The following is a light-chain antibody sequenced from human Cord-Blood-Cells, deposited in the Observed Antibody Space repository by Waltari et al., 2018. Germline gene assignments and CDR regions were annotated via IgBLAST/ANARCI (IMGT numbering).Light chain of an antibody. V-gene: IGKV3-15*01. Sequence: IVSTTSPATMPVYTEAIATLACRASQSVSSYVAWYQQKPGQAPRLLIYGASNRATGIPARFSGSGSGTEFTLTISSLQSEDFAVYYCQQYNNWPPHTFGQGTRLEIK. CDR1: QSVSSY. CDR2: GAS. CDR3: QQYNNWPPHT. J-gene: IGKJ5*01.